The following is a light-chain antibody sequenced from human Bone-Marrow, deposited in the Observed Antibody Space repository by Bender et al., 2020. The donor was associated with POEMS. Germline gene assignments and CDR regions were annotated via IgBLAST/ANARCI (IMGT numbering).Light chain of an antibody. CDR3: AAWGDNVGAVV. Sequence: QSVLTQPPSASGTPGQRVTISCSGSSSNIGTNTVNWYQQLPGTAPKLLIYSDHQRPSGVPDRFSGSKSGTSASLAVSGLQSEDEGDYFCAAWGDNVGAVVFGGGTKLTVL. CDR2: SDH. J-gene: IGLJ2*01. V-gene: IGLV1-44*01. CDR1: SSNIGTNT.